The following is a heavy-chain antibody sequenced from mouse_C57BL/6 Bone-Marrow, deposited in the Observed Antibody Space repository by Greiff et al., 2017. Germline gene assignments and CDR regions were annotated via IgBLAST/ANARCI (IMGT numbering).Heavy chain of an antibody. V-gene: IGHV1-9*01. CDR2: ILPGSGST. D-gene: IGHD4-1*01. J-gene: IGHJ2*01. Sequence: QVQLKQSGAELMKPGASVKLSCKATGYTFTGYWIEWVKQRPGHGLEWIGEILPGSGSTNYNEKFKGKAKVTADTSSNTAYMQLSSLTAEDSAVCYCAKLGWYFDYWGQGTTLTVSS. CDR3: AKLGWYFDY. CDR1: GYTFTGYW.